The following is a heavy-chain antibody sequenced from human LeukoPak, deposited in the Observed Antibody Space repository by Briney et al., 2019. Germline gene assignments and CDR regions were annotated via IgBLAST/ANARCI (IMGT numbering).Heavy chain of an antibody. Sequence: PGGSLRLSCAASGFTFSSYAMHWVRQAPGKGLEWVAVISYDGSNKYYADSVKGRFTISRDNSKNTLYLQMNSLRAEDTAVYYCARSQCGGSTSCPYYYYYGMDVWGQGTTVTVSS. V-gene: IGHV3-30*14. CDR3: ARSQCGGSTSCPYYYYYGMDV. CDR2: ISYDGSNK. J-gene: IGHJ6*02. D-gene: IGHD2-2*01. CDR1: GFTFSSYA.